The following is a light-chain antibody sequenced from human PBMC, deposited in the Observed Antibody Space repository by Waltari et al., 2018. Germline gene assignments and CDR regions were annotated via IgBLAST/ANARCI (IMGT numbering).Light chain of an antibody. V-gene: IGKV3-11*01. Sequence: IVLTQSPATLSLSPGQRATLSCRASQSVGTYLAWFQQKRGQAPRLLIYDASKRATGIPARFSGSGSGIDFTLTISSLEPEDFAVYFCQQRGNWLYTFGQGTKLEI. J-gene: IGKJ2*01. CDR1: QSVGTY. CDR2: DAS. CDR3: QQRGNWLYT.